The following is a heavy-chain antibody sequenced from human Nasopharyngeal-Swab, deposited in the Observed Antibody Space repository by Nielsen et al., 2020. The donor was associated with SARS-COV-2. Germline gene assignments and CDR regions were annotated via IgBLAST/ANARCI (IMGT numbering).Heavy chain of an antibody. CDR1: GFTFGDYA. CDR2: IRSKAYGGTT. J-gene: IGHJ2*01. V-gene: IGHV3-49*03. CDR3: TRVSGHWYFDL. Sequence: GESLKISCTASGFTFGDYAMSWFRQAPGKGLEWVGFIRSKAYGGTTEYAASVKGRFTISRDDPKSIAYLQMNSLKTEDTAVYYCTRVSGHWYFDLWGRGTLVTVSS.